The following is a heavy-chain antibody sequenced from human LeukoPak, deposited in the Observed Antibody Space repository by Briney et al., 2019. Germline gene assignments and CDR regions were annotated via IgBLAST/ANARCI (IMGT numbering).Heavy chain of an antibody. D-gene: IGHD3-10*01. V-gene: IGHV3-33*08. J-gene: IGHJ4*02. CDR3: ARYYGSGILPEYYFDY. CDR2: IWYDGSNK. Sequence: PGRSLRLSCAASGFTFSSYAMHWVRQAPGKGLEWVAVIWYDGSNKYYADSVKGRFTISRDNSKNTLYLQMNSLRAEDTAVYYCARYYGSGILPEYYFDYWGQGTLVTVSS. CDR1: GFTFSSYA.